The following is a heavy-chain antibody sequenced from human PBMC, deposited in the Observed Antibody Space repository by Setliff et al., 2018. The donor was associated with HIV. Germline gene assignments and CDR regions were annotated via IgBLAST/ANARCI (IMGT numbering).Heavy chain of an antibody. CDR1: GGSFSGYY. V-gene: IGHV4-34*01. J-gene: IGHJ2*01. D-gene: IGHD3-22*01. CDR2: INHSGST. Sequence: PSETLSLTCAVYGGSFSGYYWSWIRQPPGKGLEWIGEINHSGSTNYNPSLKSRVTISVDPSKNQFSLKLSSVTSADTAVYYCARQDYYYDSSGYYRWWEPFSWYFDLWGRGTLITVSS. CDR3: ARQDYYYDSSGYYRWWEPFSWYFDL.